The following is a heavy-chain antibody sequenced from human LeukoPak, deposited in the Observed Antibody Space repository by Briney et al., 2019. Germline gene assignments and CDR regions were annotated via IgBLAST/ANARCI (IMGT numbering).Heavy chain of an antibody. V-gene: IGHV4-59*08. D-gene: IGHD6-6*01. J-gene: IGHJ4*02. Sequence: PGGSLRLSCAASGFSFTTHAMSWIWQPPGKGLEWIGYIYYTGSTNYNPSLKSRVTMFVDMSKNQFSLRLSSVTAADTAVYYCARHRAYSSSSPFVYWGQGTLVTVSS. CDR3: ARHRAYSSSSPFVY. CDR1: GFSFTTHA. CDR2: IYYTGST.